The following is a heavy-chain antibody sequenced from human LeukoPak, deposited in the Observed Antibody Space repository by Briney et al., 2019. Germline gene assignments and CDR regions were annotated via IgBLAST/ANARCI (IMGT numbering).Heavy chain of an antibody. CDR3: AREASSGSFYWFDP. V-gene: IGHV3-23*01. CDR1: GFTFSSYG. Sequence: GGSLRLSCAASGFTFSSYGMNWVRQAPGKGLEWVSGISGDAGRTYYADSVKGRFTIYRDNSKNTLYLQMNSLRAEDTAVYYCAREASSGSFYWFDPWGQGTLVTVTS. CDR2: ISGDAGRT. D-gene: IGHD3-10*01. J-gene: IGHJ5*02.